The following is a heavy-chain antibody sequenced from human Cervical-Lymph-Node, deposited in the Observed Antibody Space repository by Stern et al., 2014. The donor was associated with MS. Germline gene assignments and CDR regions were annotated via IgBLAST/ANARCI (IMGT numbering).Heavy chain of an antibody. CDR2: IYPGDSDT. Sequence: VQLVESGAEVKKSGESLKISCKGSGYRFANYWIGWVRQMPGKGLEWMGIIYPGDSDTRYSPSFEGQVTISADKSISTAFLHWSSLEASDTAIYYCARHYLTAVAPDHWGQGTLVIVSS. V-gene: IGHV5-51*01. J-gene: IGHJ4*02. D-gene: IGHD4-23*01. CDR1: GYRFANYW. CDR3: ARHYLTAVAPDH.